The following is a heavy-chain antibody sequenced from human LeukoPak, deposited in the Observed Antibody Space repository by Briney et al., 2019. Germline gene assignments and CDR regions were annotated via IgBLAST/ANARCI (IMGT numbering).Heavy chain of an antibody. Sequence: ASVKVSCKASGYTFTSYDINWVRQATGQGLEWMGWMNPNSGNTGYAQKFQGRVTMTRNTSISTAYMELSSLRSEDTAVYYCARGRGIVAMIYYYYYGMDVWGQGTTVTVSS. CDR3: ARGRGIVAMIYYYYYGMDV. V-gene: IGHV1-8*01. J-gene: IGHJ6*02. D-gene: IGHD5-12*01. CDR2: MNPNSGNT. CDR1: GYTFTSYD.